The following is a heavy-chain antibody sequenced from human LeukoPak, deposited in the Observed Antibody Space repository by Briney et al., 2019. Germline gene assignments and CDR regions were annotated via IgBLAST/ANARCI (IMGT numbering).Heavy chain of an antibody. D-gene: IGHD5-24*01. J-gene: IGHJ4*02. Sequence: GGSLRLSCAASGFTFSSYGMHWVRQAPGKGLEWVAVISYDGSNKYYADSVKGRFTISRDNSKNTLYLQMNSLRAEDTAVYYCAKEPLDGYNYPVGYYFDYWGQGTLVTVSS. V-gene: IGHV3-30*18. CDR2: ISYDGSNK. CDR3: AKEPLDGYNYPVGYYFDY. CDR1: GFTFSSYG.